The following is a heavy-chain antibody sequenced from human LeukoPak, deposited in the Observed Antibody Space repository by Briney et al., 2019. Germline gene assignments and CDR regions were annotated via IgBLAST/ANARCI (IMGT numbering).Heavy chain of an antibody. D-gene: IGHD1-1*01. J-gene: IGHJ3*01. Sequence: SETLSLTCSVSGGSIRSSNYYWAWIRQSPGEGLEWIGDMYYSGSTYYNPSLRSRVTISVDTSNNQFSLMLSSVTAADTAVYYCARTQLVTWAFEVWGQGTMVIVSS. CDR1: GGSIRSSNYY. CDR3: ARTQLVTWAFEV. V-gene: IGHV4-39*01. CDR2: MYYSGST.